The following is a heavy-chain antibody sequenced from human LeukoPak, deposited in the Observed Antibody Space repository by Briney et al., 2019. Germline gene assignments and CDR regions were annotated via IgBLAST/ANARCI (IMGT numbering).Heavy chain of an antibody. D-gene: IGHD2-2*01. CDR3: ARHEQMLNFDY. V-gene: IGHV4-34*01. CDR1: GGSFSGYY. Sequence: SETLSLTCAAYGGSFSGYYWSWIRQPPGKGLEWIGEINHSGSTNYNPSLKSRVTISVDTSKNQFSLKLSSVTAADTAVYYCARHEQMLNFDYWGQGTLVTVSS. CDR2: INHSGST. J-gene: IGHJ4*02.